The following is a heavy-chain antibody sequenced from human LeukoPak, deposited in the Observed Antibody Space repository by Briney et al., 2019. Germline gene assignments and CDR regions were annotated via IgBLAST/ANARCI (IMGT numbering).Heavy chain of an antibody. J-gene: IGHJ6*03. CDR2: ISYSGTT. CDR3: ARDFSSSSTVYYYYYMDV. Sequence: SETLSLTCTVSGGSISSRPYYWGWVRQPPGKGLEWIGTISYSGTTYYSPSPKSRVTISLDTSKNQFSLKLSSVTAADTAIYYCARDFSSSSTVYYYYYMDVWGKGTTVTVSS. D-gene: IGHD6-6*01. V-gene: IGHV4-39*07. CDR1: GGSISSRPYY.